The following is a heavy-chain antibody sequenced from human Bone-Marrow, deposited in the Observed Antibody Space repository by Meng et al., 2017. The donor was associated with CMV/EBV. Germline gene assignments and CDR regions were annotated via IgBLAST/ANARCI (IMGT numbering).Heavy chain of an antibody. Sequence: GGSLRLSCAASGFTFSSYSMNWVRQAPGKGLEWVSAISGSGGSTYYADSVKGRFTISRDNSKNTLYLQMNSLRAEDTALYYCAKNAIVVVPAAIWVDSWGQGTLVTVSS. J-gene: IGHJ5*02. D-gene: IGHD2-2*01. CDR3: AKNAIVVVPAAIWVDS. CDR2: ISGSGGST. CDR1: GFTFSSYS. V-gene: IGHV3-23*01.